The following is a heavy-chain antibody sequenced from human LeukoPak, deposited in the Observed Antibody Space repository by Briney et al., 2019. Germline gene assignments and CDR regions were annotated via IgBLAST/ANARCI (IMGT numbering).Heavy chain of an antibody. V-gene: IGHV3-23*01. CDR3: AKEKRQLQWFGELFV. D-gene: IGHD3-10*01. CDR2: ISGSGGST. Sequence: GGSLRLSCAASGFTFSSYAMSWVRQAPGKGLEWVSAISGSGGSTYYADSVKGRFTIPRDNSKNTLYLQMNSLRAEDTAVYYCAKEKRQLQWFGELFVWGQGPLVTVSS. J-gene: IGHJ4*02. CDR1: GFTFSSYA.